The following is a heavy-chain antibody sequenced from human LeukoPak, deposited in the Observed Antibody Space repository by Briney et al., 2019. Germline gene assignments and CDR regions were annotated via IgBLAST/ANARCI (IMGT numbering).Heavy chain of an antibody. D-gene: IGHD6-6*01. CDR2: TYTSGST. CDR1: GGSISSGSYY. J-gene: IGHJ4*02. Sequence: SETLSLTCTVSGGSISSGSYYWSWIRQPAGKGLEWIGRTYTSGSTNYNPSLKSRVTISVDTSKNQFSLKLSSVTAADTAVYYCARGTAARPQYYFDYWGQGTLVTVSS. CDR3: ARGTAARPQYYFDY. V-gene: IGHV4-61*02.